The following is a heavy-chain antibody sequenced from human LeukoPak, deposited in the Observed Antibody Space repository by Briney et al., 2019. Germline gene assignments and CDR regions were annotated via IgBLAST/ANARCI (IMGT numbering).Heavy chain of an antibody. J-gene: IGHJ5*02. CDR3: ASPHIVVVPAALTPSDFDP. V-gene: IGHV3-30*04. D-gene: IGHD2-2*01. Sequence: GRSLRLSCAASGFTFSSYAMHWVRQAPGKGLEWVAVISYDGSNKYYADSVKGRFTISRDNSKNTLYLQMNSLRAEDTAVYYCASPHIVVVPAALTPSDFDPWGQGTLVTVSS. CDR1: GFTFSSYA. CDR2: ISYDGSNK.